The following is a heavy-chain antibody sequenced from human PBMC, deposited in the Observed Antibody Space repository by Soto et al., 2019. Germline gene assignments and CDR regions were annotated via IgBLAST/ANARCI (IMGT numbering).Heavy chain of an antibody. CDR3: ARARDGYIWFDP. Sequence: XESLSLSCAASGSTFSTQTMNWVRQAPGKGLEWVSSISSGSSYTYYADSVTGRFTISRDNAKNSLYLQMDGLRVEDTAVYFCARARDGYIWFDPWGQGTLVTVSS. CDR2: ISSGSSYT. J-gene: IGHJ5*02. CDR1: GSTFSTQT. V-gene: IGHV3-21*01. D-gene: IGHD5-12*01.